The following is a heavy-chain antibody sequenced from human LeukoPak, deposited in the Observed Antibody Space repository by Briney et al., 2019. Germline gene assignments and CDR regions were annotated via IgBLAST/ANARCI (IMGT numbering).Heavy chain of an antibody. V-gene: IGHV4-34*01. CDR1: GESFNDYF. J-gene: IGHJ4*01. D-gene: IGHD6-25*01. CDR2: INHSEST. Sequence: PSETLSLTCAVYGESFNDYFWTWVRQPPGKGLEWIGEINHSESTNWIGEISHSESTSYNPSLKSRVTLSVDTSKNQFSLKLSSVTAADTAIYYCARVLGVRTAAAYLAYWGQGTLVTVSA. CDR3: ARVLGVRTAAAYLAY.